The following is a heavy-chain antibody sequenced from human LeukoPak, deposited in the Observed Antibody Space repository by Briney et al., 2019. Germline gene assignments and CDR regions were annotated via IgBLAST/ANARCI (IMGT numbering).Heavy chain of an antibody. CDR1: GYSFTSYW. Sequence: GESLKISCKGSGYSFTSYWIGWVRQMPGKGLEWMGIIYPGDSDTRYSPSFQGQVTISADKSISTAYLQWSSLKASDTAMYYCARKLAHCGGDCYSGNDYWGQGTLVTVSS. J-gene: IGHJ4*02. V-gene: IGHV5-51*01. D-gene: IGHD2-21*02. CDR3: ARKLAHCGGDCYSGNDY. CDR2: IYPGDSDT.